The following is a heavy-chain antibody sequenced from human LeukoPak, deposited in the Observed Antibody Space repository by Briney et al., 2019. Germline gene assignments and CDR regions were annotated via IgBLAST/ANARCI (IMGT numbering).Heavy chain of an antibody. Sequence: GGSLRLSCAASGFTFSSYWMSWVRQAPGKGLEWVANIKQDGSEKYYVDSVKGRFTISRDNAKNSLYLQMNSLRAEDTAVYYCAREGVITRPGYYYYYYMDVWGKGTTVTVSS. D-gene: IGHD3-10*01. CDR2: IKQDGSEK. CDR3: AREGVITRPGYYYYYYMDV. J-gene: IGHJ6*03. CDR1: GFTFSSYW. V-gene: IGHV3-7*01.